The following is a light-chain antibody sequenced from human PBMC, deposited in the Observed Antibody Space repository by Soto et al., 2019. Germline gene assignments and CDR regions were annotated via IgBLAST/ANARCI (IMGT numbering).Light chain of an antibody. CDR1: PSSSNSF. J-gene: IGKJ2*01. CDR3: QHNGTSPYT. V-gene: IGKV3-20*01. CDR2: ATS. Sequence: EILLTQSPGTLALSPGERATLSCRASPSSSNSFLAWYQQNPGQNTRLLSYATSSRATGIPDRFSGSGSGTDFTLTISRLEPEDFAEYYCQHNGTSPYTVGQGTKVDIK.